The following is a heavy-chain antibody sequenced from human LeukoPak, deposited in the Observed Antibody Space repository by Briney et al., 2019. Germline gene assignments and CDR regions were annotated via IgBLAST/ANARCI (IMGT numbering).Heavy chain of an antibody. CDR1: GFTFSSYS. D-gene: IGHD1-26*01. CDR3: ARDVGRPCHLFLVY. V-gene: IGHV3-21*01. CDR2: ISSSSSYI. Sequence: GGSLRLSCAASGFTFSSYSMNWVRQAPGKALEWVSSISSSSSYIYYADSVKGRFTISRDNAKNSLYLQMNSLRAEDTAVYYCARDVGRPCHLFLVYWGQGTLVTVSS. J-gene: IGHJ4*02.